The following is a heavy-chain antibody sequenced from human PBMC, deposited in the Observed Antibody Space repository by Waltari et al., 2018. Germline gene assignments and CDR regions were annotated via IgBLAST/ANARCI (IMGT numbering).Heavy chain of an antibody. Sequence: QVQLQQWGAGLLKPSETLSLTCAVYGGSFSGYYWSWIRQPPGKGLEWIGEINHSGSTNYNPSRKSRVTISVDTSKNQFSLKLSSVTAADTAVYYCARGYCSGGSCYSRYYYYYMDVWGKGTTVTVSS. CDR1: GGSFSGYY. V-gene: IGHV4-34*01. J-gene: IGHJ6*03. CDR3: ARGYCSGGSCYSRYYYYYMDV. D-gene: IGHD2-15*01. CDR2: INHSGST.